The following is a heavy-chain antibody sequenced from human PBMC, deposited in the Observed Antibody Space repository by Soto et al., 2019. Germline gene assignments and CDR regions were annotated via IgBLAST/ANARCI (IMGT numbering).Heavy chain of an antibody. CDR1: GFNFGTYG. V-gene: IGHV3-33*01. CDR3: ARGNYREDS. J-gene: IGHJ4*02. D-gene: IGHD4-4*01. Sequence: GGSLRLSCAASGFNFGTYGMHWVRQAPGKGLEWVAVTWYDESIKYYGDSVKGRFTISRDNSKNTLYLQMNSLRAEDTAVYYCARGNYREDSWGQGTLVTVSS. CDR2: TWYDESIK.